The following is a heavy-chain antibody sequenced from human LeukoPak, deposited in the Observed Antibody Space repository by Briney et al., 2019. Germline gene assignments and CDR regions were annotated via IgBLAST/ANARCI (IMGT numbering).Heavy chain of an antibody. CDR3: ARGVMYYDSSGYLFDY. CDR1: GFTFSSQG. J-gene: IGHJ4*02. D-gene: IGHD3-22*01. V-gene: IGHV3-33*01. Sequence: PGRSLRLSCAASGFTFSSQGMHWVRQAPGKGLEWVAIIWYDGSNKYYADSVKGRFTISRDNSKNTLYLQMNSLRAEDTAVYYCARGVMYYDSSGYLFDYWGQGILVTVSS. CDR2: IWYDGSNK.